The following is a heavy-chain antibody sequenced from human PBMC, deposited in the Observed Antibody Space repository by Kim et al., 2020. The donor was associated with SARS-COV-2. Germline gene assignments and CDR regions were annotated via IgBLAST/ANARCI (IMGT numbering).Heavy chain of an antibody. J-gene: IGHJ4*02. V-gene: IGHV3-30*18. CDR3: AKGAKGPWTLDY. CDR2: ISYDGSNK. CDR1: GFTFSSYG. Sequence: GGSLRLSCAASGFTFSSYGMHWVRQAPGKGLEWVAVISYDGSNKYYADSVKGRFTISRNNSKNTLYLQMNSRRAEDKAVYDCAKGAKGPWTLDYLGQGTLVTVST. D-gene: IGHD5-12*01.